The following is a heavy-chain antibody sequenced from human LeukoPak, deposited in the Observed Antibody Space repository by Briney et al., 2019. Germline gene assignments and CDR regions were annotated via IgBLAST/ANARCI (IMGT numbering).Heavy chain of an antibody. J-gene: IGHJ4*02. Sequence: GGSLRLSCAASGLTFSDYSMSWVRQAPGKGLEWASYISSSYSTIYYADSVKGRFTISRDNAKNSLYLQMNSLRAEDTAVYYCVRDWLGRYYHSSGYDYWGQGTLVTVSS. D-gene: IGHD3-22*01. CDR2: ISSSYSTI. CDR1: GLTFSDYS. V-gene: IGHV3-48*01. CDR3: VRDWLGRYYHSSGYDY.